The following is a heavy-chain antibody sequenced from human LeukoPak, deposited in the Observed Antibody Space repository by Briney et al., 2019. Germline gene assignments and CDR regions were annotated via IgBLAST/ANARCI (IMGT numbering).Heavy chain of an antibody. CDR2: INPKSGGT. J-gene: IGHJ6*03. V-gene: IGHV1-2*02. D-gene: IGHD2-8*01. Sequence: ASVKVSCKASGYTFTGYYMHWVRQAPGQGLEWMGWINPKSGGTNYAQKFQGRVTMTRDTSISTAYMELSRLRSDDTAVYYCARGSAPNIVLMVYAPSNYMDVWGKGTTVTVSS. CDR1: GYTFTGYY. CDR3: ARGSAPNIVLMVYAPSNYMDV.